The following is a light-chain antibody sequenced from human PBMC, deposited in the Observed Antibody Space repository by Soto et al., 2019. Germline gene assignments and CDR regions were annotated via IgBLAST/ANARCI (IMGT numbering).Light chain of an antibody. CDR2: AAS. V-gene: IGKV3-15*01. J-gene: IGKJ5*01. CDR1: QSVSSN. Sequence: EFVLTQSPGTLSLSPGDRATLSCRASQSVSSNLAWYQQKPGQAPRLLIYAASTRATDIPARFSGSGSGTEFTLTISSLQSEDFAIYYCQQYNNWPITFGQGTRLEIK. CDR3: QQYNNWPIT.